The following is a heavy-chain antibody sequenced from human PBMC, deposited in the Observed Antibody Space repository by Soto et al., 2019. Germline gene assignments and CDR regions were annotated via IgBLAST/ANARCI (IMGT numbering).Heavy chain of an antibody. CDR2: INAGNGNT. CDR1: GYTFTSCS. J-gene: IGHJ3*02. Sequence: ASVKVSCKASGYTFTSCSIHWGRRAPGQRLEWMGWINAGNGNTKYSQKFQGRVTITRDTSASTAYMELSSLRSEDTAVYYCARDPVIYDSSGYLGDAFDIWGHGTMVTVSS. D-gene: IGHD3-22*01. V-gene: IGHV1-3*01. CDR3: ARDPVIYDSSGYLGDAFDI.